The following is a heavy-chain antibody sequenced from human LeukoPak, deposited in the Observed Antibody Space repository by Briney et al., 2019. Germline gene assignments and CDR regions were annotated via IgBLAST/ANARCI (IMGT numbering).Heavy chain of an antibody. CDR1: GGSISSGDYC. CDR2: IYYSGST. V-gene: IGHV4-30-4*01. J-gene: IGHJ4*02. CDR3: ARAGTVTTWDY. Sequence: SETLSLTCTVSGGSISSGDYCWSWIRQPPGKGLEWIGYIYYSGSTYYNPSLKSRVTISVDTSKNQFSLKLSSVTAADTAVYYCARAGTVTTWDYWGQGTLVTVSS. D-gene: IGHD4-17*01.